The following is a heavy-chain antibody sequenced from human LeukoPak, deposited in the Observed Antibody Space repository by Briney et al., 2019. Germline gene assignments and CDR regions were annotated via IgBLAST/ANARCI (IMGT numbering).Heavy chain of an antibody. V-gene: IGHV6-1*01. CDR2: TYYMSKWYN. J-gene: IGHJ4*02. CDR1: VESVSSKSAA. Sequence: SQTLSLTCAISVESVSSKSAAWLWLRPSPPRGLEWLGRTYYMSKWYNDYAVSVESRITIKPDTSKNQFSLQLTSMTPEDRAVYYCARDQAGLDYWGQGTLVTVSS. CDR3: ARDQAGLDY. D-gene: IGHD6-19*01.